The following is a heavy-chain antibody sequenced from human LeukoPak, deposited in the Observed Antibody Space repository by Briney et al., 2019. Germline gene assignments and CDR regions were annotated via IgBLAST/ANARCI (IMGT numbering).Heavy chain of an antibody. CDR1: GYTFTGYY. J-gene: IGHJ4*02. CDR2: INPNSGGT. CDR3: AREGVDLREGYFDY. D-gene: IGHD5/OR15-5a*01. Sequence: GASVKVSCKASGYTFTGYYMHWVRQAPGQGLEWMGWINPNSGGTNYAQKFQGRVTMTRDTSISTAYMELSRLRSDDTAVYYCAREGVDLREGYFDYWGQGTLVTVSS. V-gene: IGHV1-2*02.